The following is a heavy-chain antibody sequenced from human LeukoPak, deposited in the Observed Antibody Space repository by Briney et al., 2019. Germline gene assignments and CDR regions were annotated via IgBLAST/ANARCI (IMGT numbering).Heavy chain of an antibody. V-gene: IGHV3-30*18. Sequence: GGSLRLSCAASGFTFSNYWMHWVRQAPGKGLEWVAVISYDGSNKYYADSVKGRFTISRDNSKNTLYLQMNSLRAEDTAVYYCAKSYGGSFDYWGQGTLVTVSS. CDR3: AKSYGGSFDY. CDR2: ISYDGSNK. D-gene: IGHD4-23*01. J-gene: IGHJ4*02. CDR1: GFTFSNYW.